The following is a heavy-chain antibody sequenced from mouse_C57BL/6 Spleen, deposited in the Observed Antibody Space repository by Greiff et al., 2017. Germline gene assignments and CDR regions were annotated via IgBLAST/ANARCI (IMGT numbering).Heavy chain of an antibody. V-gene: IGHV14-3*01. CDR2: LDPANGTT. CDR3: ASADEGFAY. Sequence: EVQLQQSVAELVRPGASVKLSCTASGFYIKNTYMHWVKQRPEQGLEWIGRLDPANGTTKYAPKFQGKATITADTSSNTAYLQLSSLTSEDTAIYYCASADEGFAYWGQGTLVTVSA. CDR1: GFYIKNTY. J-gene: IGHJ3*01.